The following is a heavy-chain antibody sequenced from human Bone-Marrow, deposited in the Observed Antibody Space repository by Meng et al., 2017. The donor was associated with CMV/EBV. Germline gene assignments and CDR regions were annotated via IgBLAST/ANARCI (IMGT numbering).Heavy chain of an antibody. D-gene: IGHD6-13*01. Sequence: GESLKISCKGSGYSFTSYWIGWVRQMPGKGLEWMGIIYPGDSDTRYSPSFQGQVTISADKSISTAYLQWSSLKASDTAMYYCARQGGISSSWLYYYYYGMDVWTQGTTVTFSS. CDR1: GYSFTSYW. CDR2: IYPGDSDT. J-gene: IGHJ6*02. CDR3: ARQGGISSSWLYYYYYGMDV. V-gene: IGHV5-51*01.